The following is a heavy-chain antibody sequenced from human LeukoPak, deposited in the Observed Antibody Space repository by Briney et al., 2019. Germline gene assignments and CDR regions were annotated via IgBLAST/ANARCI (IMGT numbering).Heavy chain of an antibody. CDR3: ARVNFCSSTSCYYAFDI. D-gene: IGHD2-2*01. CDR1: GFSFSDYY. V-gene: IGHV3-11*04. Sequence: GGSLRLSCAASGFSFSDYYMSWIRQAPGKGLEWVSYISSGGTIIYRADSVKGRFTNSRDNAKNTLYLQMNSLRAEDTTVYYCARVNFCSSTSCYYAFDIWGQGTMVTVSS. J-gene: IGHJ3*02. CDR2: ISSGGTII.